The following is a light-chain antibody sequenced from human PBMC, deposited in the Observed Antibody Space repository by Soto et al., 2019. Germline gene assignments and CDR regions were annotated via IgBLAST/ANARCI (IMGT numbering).Light chain of an antibody. J-gene: IGKJ5*01. V-gene: IGKV3-11*01. Sequence: EIVLTQSPATLSLSPGERATLSCRASESVSNYLAWYQQKRGQAPRVLIYDASNRAPGIPARFSGSGSGTDFTLTISSLEPEDFAVYYCQQRSNWPITLGKGTRLEIK. CDR3: QQRSNWPIT. CDR2: DAS. CDR1: ESVSNY.